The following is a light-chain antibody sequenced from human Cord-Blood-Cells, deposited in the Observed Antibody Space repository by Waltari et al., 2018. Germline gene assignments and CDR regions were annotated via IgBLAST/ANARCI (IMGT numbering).Light chain of an antibody. CDR3: QQLNSYPRT. Sequence: EIQLTPSQSLLSASVRARGTIPGRASQGISSYLAWYQQKPGKAPKLLIYAASTLQSGVPSRFSGSGSGTEFTLTISSLQPEDFATYYCQQLNSYPRTFGGGTKVEIK. J-gene: IGKJ4*01. V-gene: IGKV1-9*01. CDR1: QGISSY. CDR2: AAS.